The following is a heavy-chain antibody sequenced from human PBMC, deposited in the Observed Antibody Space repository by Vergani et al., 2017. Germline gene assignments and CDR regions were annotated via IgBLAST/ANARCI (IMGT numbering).Heavy chain of an antibody. CDR2: IYTSGST. V-gene: IGHV4-61*02. CDR1: GGSISSGSYY. CDR3: ARERGYSYGRPVDY. J-gene: IGHJ4*02. D-gene: IGHD5-18*01. Sequence: QVQLQESGPGLVKPSQTLSLTCTVSGGSISSGSYYWSWIRQPAGKGLEWIGRIYTSGSTNYNPSLKSRVTISVDTSKNQFSLKLRSVTAADTAVYYCARERGYSYGRPVDYWGQGTLVTVSS.